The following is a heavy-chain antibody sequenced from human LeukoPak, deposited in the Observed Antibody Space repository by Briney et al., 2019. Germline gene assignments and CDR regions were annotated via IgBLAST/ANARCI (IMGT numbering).Heavy chain of an antibody. CDR3: ARGGEGYYDSSGYSH. CDR2: INPNSGGA. D-gene: IGHD3-22*01. Sequence: ASVKVSCKASGYTFTGYYMHWVRQAPGQGLEWMGWINPNSGGANYAQKFQGRVTMTRDTSISTAYMELSRLRSDDTAVYYCARGGEGYYDSSGYSHWGQGTLVTVSS. J-gene: IGHJ4*02. V-gene: IGHV1-2*02. CDR1: GYTFTGYY.